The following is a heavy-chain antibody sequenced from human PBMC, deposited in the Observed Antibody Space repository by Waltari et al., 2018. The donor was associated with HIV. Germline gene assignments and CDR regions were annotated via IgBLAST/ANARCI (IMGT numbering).Heavy chain of an antibody. CDR2: VGTAGET. CDR1: GFLFTTYD. J-gene: IGHJ4*02. CDR3: ARDTLGTLDY. V-gene: IGHV3-13*01. Sequence: EVQLVESGVGLVQPGGSLRLACAASGFLFTTYDMHWVRQRTGKGLEWVSAVGTAGETYYSDSVKGRLTISREDAKNSLFLQMNSLRAEDTALYYCARDTLGTLDYWGQGILITVSS.